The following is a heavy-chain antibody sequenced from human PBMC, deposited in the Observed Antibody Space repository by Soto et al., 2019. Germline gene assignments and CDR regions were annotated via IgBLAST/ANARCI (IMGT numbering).Heavy chain of an antibody. CDR1: GGSFSGYY. J-gene: IGHJ6*02. Sequence: QVQLQQWGAGLLKPSETLSLTCAVYGGSFSGYYWSWVRQPPGKGLEWIGEMSHSGSTNSNPSLKSRVSIFLDTSKNQFSLKLSSVTAADTAVYYCARGKGSYNSSYGMDVWGQGTTVTVSS. D-gene: IGHD1-26*01. V-gene: IGHV4-34*01. CDR2: MSHSGST. CDR3: ARGKGSYNSSYGMDV.